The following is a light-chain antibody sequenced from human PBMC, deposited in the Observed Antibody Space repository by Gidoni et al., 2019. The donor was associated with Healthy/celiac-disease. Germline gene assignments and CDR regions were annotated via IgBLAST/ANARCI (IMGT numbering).Light chain of an antibody. Sequence: AIPMTPSPSLRSASTGDRVTISCRMSLGISSYLAWYQQKPGKAPELLIYSASTLQSGFLSRFSGSGSGTDFALTISCLKSEDFETDSCQQYYSSPSTFGQGTKLEIK. J-gene: IGKJ2*02. CDR1: LGISSY. CDR3: QQYYSSPST. CDR2: SAS. V-gene: IGKV1D-8*02.